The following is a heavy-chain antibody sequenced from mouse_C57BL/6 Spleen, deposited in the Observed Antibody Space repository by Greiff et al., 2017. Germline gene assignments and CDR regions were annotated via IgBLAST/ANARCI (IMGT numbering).Heavy chain of an antibody. Sequence: QVHVKQSGAELVRPGSSVKLSCKASGYTFTSYWMHWVKQRPIQGLEWIGNIDPSDSETHYNQKFKDKATLTVDKSSSTAYMQLSSLTSEDSAVYYCARSGAYDYPFAYWGQGTLVTVSA. V-gene: IGHV1-52*01. CDR2: IDPSDSET. CDR1: GYTFTSYW. J-gene: IGHJ3*01. CDR3: ARSGAYDYPFAY. D-gene: IGHD2-4*01.